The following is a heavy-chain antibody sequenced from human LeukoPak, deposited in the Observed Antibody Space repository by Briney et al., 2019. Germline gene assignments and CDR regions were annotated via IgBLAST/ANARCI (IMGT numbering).Heavy chain of an antibody. CDR1: GFTFSGSA. V-gene: IGHV3-73*01. CDR2: IRSKANSYAT. CDR3: TVSGSDDY. D-gene: IGHD6-19*01. Sequence: GGSLKLSCAASGFTFSGSAMHWVRQASGKGLEWVGRIRSKANSYATVYAASVKGRFTISRDDSKNTAYLQMNSLKTVDTAVYYCTVSGSDDYWGQGTLVTVSS. J-gene: IGHJ4*02.